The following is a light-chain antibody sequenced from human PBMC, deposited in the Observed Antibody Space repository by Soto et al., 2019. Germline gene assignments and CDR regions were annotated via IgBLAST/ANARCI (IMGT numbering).Light chain of an antibody. CDR3: SSYAGSNSFL. V-gene: IGLV2-8*01. CDR2: EVS. Sequence: QSALTQPPSASGSPGQSVTISCTGTSSDVDDYNYVSWYQQHPGKAPKLMIYEVSQRPSGVPDRFSGSKSGNTASLTVSGLQAEDEADYYCSSYAGSNSFLFGGGTQLTVL. CDR1: SSDVDDYNY. J-gene: IGLJ3*02.